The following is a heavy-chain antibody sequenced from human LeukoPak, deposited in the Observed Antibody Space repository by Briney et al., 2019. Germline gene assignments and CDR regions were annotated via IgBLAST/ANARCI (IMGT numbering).Heavy chain of an antibody. Sequence: SETLSLTCAVYGGSFSGYYCSWIRQPPGKGLEWIGEINHSGSTNYNPSLKSRVTISVDTSKNQFSLKLSSVTAADTAVYYCARALWRRYCSSTSCPRSASDYWGQGTMVTVSS. V-gene: IGHV4-34*01. D-gene: IGHD2-2*01. J-gene: IGHJ4*02. CDR1: GGSFSGYY. CDR3: ARALWRRYCSSTSCPRSASDY. CDR2: INHSGST.